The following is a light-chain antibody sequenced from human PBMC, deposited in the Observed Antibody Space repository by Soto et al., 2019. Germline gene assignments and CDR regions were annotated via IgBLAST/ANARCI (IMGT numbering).Light chain of an antibody. V-gene: IGKV1-5*01. J-gene: IGKJ1*01. CDR2: DAS. CDR3: QQYDSYSSGP. Sequence: DIQMTQSHFTLSASVGDRVTLTCLARQTINSRLSWYQQKPGKAPKVLIFDASTLKTGVPSRFSGSGSGTEFTLTISNLQPDDFATYYCQQYDSYSSGPFGQGTKVDIK. CDR1: QTINSR.